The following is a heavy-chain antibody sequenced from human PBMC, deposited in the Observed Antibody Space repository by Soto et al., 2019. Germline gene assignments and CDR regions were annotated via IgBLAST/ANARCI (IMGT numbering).Heavy chain of an antibody. Sequence: PSETLSLTCTVSGGSVSSGSYYWSWIRQPPGKGLEWIGYIYYSGSTNYNPSLKSRVTISVDTSKNQFSLKLSSVTAADTAVYYCAGGGAAGKGRYYYYGMDVWGQGTTVTVSS. CDR1: GGSVSSGSYY. CDR2: IYYSGST. D-gene: IGHD6-13*01. CDR3: AGGGAAGKGRYYYYGMDV. J-gene: IGHJ6*02. V-gene: IGHV4-61*01.